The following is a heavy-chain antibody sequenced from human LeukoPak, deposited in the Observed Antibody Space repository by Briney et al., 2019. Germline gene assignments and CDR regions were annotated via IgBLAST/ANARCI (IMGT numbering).Heavy chain of an antibody. Sequence: GASVKVSCKASGYTFTSYYMHWVRQAPGQGLEWMGWINPNSGGTNYAQKFQGWVTMTRDTSISTAYMELSRLRSDDTAVYYCARAKGSVLLWFGGGNWFDPWGQGTLVTVSP. CDR1: GYTFTSYY. CDR3: ARAKGSVLLWFGGGNWFDP. V-gene: IGHV1-2*04. D-gene: IGHD3-10*01. J-gene: IGHJ5*02. CDR2: INPNSGGT.